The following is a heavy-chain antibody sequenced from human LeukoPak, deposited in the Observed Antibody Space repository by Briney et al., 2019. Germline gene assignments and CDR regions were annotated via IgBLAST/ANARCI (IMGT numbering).Heavy chain of an antibody. D-gene: IGHD3-9*01. CDR3: ARSLRYFDWTEGGLDV. V-gene: IGHV4-59*01. J-gene: IGHJ6*02. CDR2: IDDSGNT. CDR1: GDSISTYF. Sequence: SETLSLTCAVSGDSISTYFWSWIRQSPGKGLEWIGYIDDSGNTKYHPSLKSRVTISVDTSTNQFSLKLRSVTAADTAVYYCARSLRYFDWTEGGLDVWGQGTTVTVSS.